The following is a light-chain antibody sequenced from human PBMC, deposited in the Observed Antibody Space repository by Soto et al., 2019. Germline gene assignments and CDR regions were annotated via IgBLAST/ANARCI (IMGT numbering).Light chain of an antibody. J-gene: IGLJ3*02. V-gene: IGLV1-47*01. CDR2: RDG. Sequence: QSALTQPPSASGTPGQSLTISCAGSSSNIGSHYVYWYQHLPGTAPKLLIFRDGQRPSGVPDRFFGSKSGTSASLAISGRRSEDDAHYYCAVWDASLTGWVFGGGTKLTVL. CDR1: SSNIGSHY. CDR3: AVWDASLTGWV.